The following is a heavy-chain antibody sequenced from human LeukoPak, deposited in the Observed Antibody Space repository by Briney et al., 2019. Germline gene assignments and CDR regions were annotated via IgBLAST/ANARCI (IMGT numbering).Heavy chain of an antibody. Sequence: ASVKVSCKASGYTFTSYGISWVRQAPGQGLEWMGWISAYNGNTNYAQKLQGRVTMTTDTSTSTAYMELRSLRSDDTAVYYCARAWGAMVSPHYYYYGMDVWDQGTTVTVSS. CDR3: ARAWGAMVSPHYYYYGMDV. V-gene: IGHV1-18*01. CDR1: GYTFTSYG. J-gene: IGHJ6*02. D-gene: IGHD5-18*01. CDR2: ISAYNGNT.